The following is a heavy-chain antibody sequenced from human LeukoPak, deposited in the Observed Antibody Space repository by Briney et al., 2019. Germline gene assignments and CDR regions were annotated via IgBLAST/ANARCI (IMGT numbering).Heavy chain of an antibody. J-gene: IGHJ4*02. CDR2: IIPIFGTA. V-gene: IGHV1-69*13. CDR3: ARVHCSSTSCRRDMYYFDY. D-gene: IGHD2-2*01. Sequence: GASVKVSCKASGYTFTGYYMHWVRQAPGQGLEWMGGIIPIFGTANYAQKFQGRVTITADESTSTAYMELSSLRSEDTAVYYCARVHCSSTSCRRDMYYFDYWGQGTLVTVSS. CDR1: GYTFTGYY.